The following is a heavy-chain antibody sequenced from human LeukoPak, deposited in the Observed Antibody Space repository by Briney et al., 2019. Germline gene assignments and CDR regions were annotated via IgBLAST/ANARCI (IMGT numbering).Heavy chain of an antibody. V-gene: IGHV3-7*05. D-gene: IGHD6-19*01. Sequence: GGFLRLSCAASGFTFSSYWMTWVRQAPGKGLEYVANIKEDGSEKYYVDSVKGRFTISRDNAKNSLYLQMNSLRAEDTAVYYCGRSRGAGPGAHFDVWGQGTLVTVSS. CDR2: IKEDGSEK. CDR3: GRSRGAGPGAHFDV. J-gene: IGHJ4*02. CDR1: GFTFSSYW.